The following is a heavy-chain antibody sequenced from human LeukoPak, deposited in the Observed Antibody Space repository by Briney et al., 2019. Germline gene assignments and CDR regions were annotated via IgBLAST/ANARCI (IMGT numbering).Heavy chain of an antibody. Sequence: GGSLRLSCAASGFTFSRYAMHWVRQAPGKGLEWVAAISYDGSEKYYADFVKGRFTISRDNSKNTLYLQMNSLRAEDTAVYYCARVYYGSGSYSFDYWGQGTLVTVSS. J-gene: IGHJ4*02. CDR3: ARVYYGSGSYSFDY. V-gene: IGHV3-30*04. CDR2: ISYDGSEK. CDR1: GFTFSRYA. D-gene: IGHD3-10*01.